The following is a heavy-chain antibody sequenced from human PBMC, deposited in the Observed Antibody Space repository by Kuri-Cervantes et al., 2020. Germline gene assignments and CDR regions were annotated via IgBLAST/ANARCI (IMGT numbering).Heavy chain of an antibody. V-gene: IGHV3-7*01. CDR2: IKQDGSEK. J-gene: IGHJ5*02. CDR1: GFTFGSYW. CDR3: ARDLIVDWFDP. Sequence: GGSLRLSCAASGFTFGSYWMSWVRQAPGKGLEWVANIKQDGSEKYYVDSVKGRFTISRDNAKNSLYLQMNSLRAEDTAVYYCARDLIVDWFDPWGQGTLVTVSS. D-gene: IGHD2-15*01.